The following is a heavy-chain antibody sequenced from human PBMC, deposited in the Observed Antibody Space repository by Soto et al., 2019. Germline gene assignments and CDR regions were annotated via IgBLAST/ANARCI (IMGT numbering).Heavy chain of an antibody. CDR2: IYSSAST. V-gene: IGHV4-4*07. CDR1: GGTSSGYY. Sequence: SETLSLTRTVSGGTSSGYYWTWILQSTGGGLAWIGRIYSSASTNYHPSLKSRVTISLDTSMNRFSLRFSAVTAADTAVYYCARLSLIYYDSSGYYYDAYWGQGTLVTVSS. D-gene: IGHD3-22*01. J-gene: IGHJ4*02. CDR3: ARLSLIYYDSSGYYYDAY.